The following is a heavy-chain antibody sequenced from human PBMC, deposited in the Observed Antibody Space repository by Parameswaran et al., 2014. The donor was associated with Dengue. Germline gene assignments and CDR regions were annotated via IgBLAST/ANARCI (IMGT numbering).Heavy chain of an antibody. J-gene: IGHJ4*02. V-gene: IGHV4-34*01. D-gene: IGHD3-22*01. Sequence: WIRQPPGKGLEWIGGINHSGSTNYNPSLKSRVTISVDTSKNQFSLKLSSVTAADTAVYYCARGSMIVSWGQGTLVTVSS. CDR2: INHSGST. CDR3: ARGSMIVS.